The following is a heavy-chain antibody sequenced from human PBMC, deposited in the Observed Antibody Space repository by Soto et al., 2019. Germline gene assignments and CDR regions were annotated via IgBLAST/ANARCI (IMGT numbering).Heavy chain of an antibody. CDR2: INAGNGNT. V-gene: IGHV1-3*05. D-gene: IGHD6-19*01. CDR1: GYTFTSYA. Sequence: QAQLVQSGAEEKKPGASVKVSCKASGYTFTSYAMHWVRQAPGQRLEWMGWINAGNGNTKYSEKFQGRVTITRDTSASTAYMELSSLRSEDTAVYYCARGGSSGWYDYWGQGTLVTVSS. CDR3: ARGGSSGWYDY. J-gene: IGHJ4*02.